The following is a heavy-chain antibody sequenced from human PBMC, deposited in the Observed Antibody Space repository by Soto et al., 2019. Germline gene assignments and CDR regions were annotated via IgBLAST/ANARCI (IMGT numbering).Heavy chain of an antibody. J-gene: IGHJ4*02. CDR2: ISYDGHNK. Sequence: QVQVVESGGGVVQPGRSLRLSCAASGFTFNSYAMHWVRQAPGKGLEWVALISYDGHNKYYSDSVRGRFTISRDNSKNTLFLQMNSLRGQDTAVYYCARGAIRTSQYYLDYWGQGTLVPVSS. CDR3: ARGAIRTSQYYLDY. D-gene: IGHD2-2*02. V-gene: IGHV3-30-3*01. CDR1: GFTFNSYA.